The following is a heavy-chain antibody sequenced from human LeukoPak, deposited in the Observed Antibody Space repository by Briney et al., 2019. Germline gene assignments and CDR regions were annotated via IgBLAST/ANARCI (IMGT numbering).Heavy chain of an antibody. CDR1: GFTFSVSA. Sequence: GGSLRLSCAASGFTFSVSAMHWVRQASGKGLEWVGRIRSKANSYATAYAASVKGRFTISRDDSKNTAYLQMNSLRAEDTAVYYCAKDPYYYGSGSQPNFDYWGQGTLVTVSS. CDR3: AKDPYYYGSGSQPNFDY. CDR2: IRSKANSYAT. J-gene: IGHJ4*02. D-gene: IGHD3-10*01. V-gene: IGHV3-73*01.